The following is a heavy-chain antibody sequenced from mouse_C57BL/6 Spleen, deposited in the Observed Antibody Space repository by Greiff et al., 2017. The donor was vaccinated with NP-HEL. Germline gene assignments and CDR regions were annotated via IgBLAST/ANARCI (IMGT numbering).Heavy chain of an antibody. CDR1: GYTFTDYE. Sequence: VQLQQSGAELVRPGASVTLSCKASGYTFTDYEMHWVKQTPVHGLEWIGAIDPETGGTAYNQKFKGKAILTADKSSSTAYMELRSLTSEDSAVYYCTRGYYDYDGVFAYWGQGTLVTVSA. V-gene: IGHV1-15*01. CDR2: IDPETGGT. J-gene: IGHJ3*01. D-gene: IGHD2-4*01. CDR3: TRGYYDYDGVFAY.